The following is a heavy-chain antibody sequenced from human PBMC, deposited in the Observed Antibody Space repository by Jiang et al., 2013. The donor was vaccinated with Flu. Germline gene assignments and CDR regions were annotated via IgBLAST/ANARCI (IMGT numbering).Heavy chain of an antibody. J-gene: IGHJ4*02. Sequence: LVQAGGSLRLSCVGSGFFFTNYSMNWVRQAPGKGLEWLSYISRGVGTMYADSVKGRFTISRDNAKNSLFLQMNSLREEDTAVYYCARDGGRAYDDDYWGHGDPGHRLL. V-gene: IGHV3-48*02. CDR2: ISRGVGTM. D-gene: IGHD5-12*01. CDR1: GFFFTNYS. CDR3: ARDGGRAYDDDY.